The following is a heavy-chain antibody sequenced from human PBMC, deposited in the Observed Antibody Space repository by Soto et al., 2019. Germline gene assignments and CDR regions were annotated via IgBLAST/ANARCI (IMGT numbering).Heavy chain of an antibody. Sequence: GXSXKVSFKASGYTXSSYYMHLVRQAPGQGLEWIGISNPSGCSTSYAQKLQGRVTMTRHTSTSTVYMELSSLRYEDPAVYYCARGGSYYYDSSGYLPDYWGQGTLGTVSS. V-gene: IGHV1-46*04. D-gene: IGHD3-22*01. J-gene: IGHJ4*02. CDR3: ARGGSYYYDSSGYLPDY. CDR2: SNPSGCST. CDR1: GYTXSSYY.